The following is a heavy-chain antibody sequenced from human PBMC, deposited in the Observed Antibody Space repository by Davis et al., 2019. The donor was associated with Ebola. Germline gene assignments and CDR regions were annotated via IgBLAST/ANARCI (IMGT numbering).Heavy chain of an antibody. J-gene: IGHJ6*02. D-gene: IGHD1-14*01. Sequence: GESLKISCAASGFTFSSYSMNWVRQAPGKGLEWVSSISSSSSYIYYADSMKGRFTISRDDAKNSLFLQMNSLRAEDTAVYYCANNPNELYYYYYYGMDVWGQGTTVTVSS. V-gene: IGHV3-21*04. CDR2: ISSSSSYI. CDR1: GFTFSSYS. CDR3: ANNPNELYYYYYYGMDV.